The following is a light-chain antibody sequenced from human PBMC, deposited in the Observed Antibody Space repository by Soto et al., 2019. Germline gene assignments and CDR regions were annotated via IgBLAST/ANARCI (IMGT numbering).Light chain of an antibody. CDR3: AAWDDSLNGVV. CDR2: SDN. Sequence: QYVLTQAPSTSGTPGQRVTISCSGSSSNIGRTSVNWYQQLPGTAPKLVMYSDNQRPSGVPDRFSASKSGTSASLAISGLQPEDEAEYYCAAWDDSLNGVVFGGGTKVTVL. J-gene: IGLJ2*01. CDR1: SSNIGRTS. V-gene: IGLV1-44*01.